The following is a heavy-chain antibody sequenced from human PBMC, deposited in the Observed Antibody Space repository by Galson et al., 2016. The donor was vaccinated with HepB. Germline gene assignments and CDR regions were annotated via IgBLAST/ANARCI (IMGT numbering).Heavy chain of an antibody. D-gene: IGHD4-23*01. CDR1: GFTFSSYS. CDR2: ISSSSSYI. V-gene: IGHV3-21*01. J-gene: IGHJ4*02. CDR3: ARDMGGDYGGNSGAFDI. Sequence: SLRLSCAASGFTFSSYSMNWVRQAPGKGLEWVSSISSSSSYIYYADSVKGRFTISRDNAKNSLYLQMNSLRAEDTAVYYCARDMGGDYGGNSGAFDIWGQGTLVTVSS.